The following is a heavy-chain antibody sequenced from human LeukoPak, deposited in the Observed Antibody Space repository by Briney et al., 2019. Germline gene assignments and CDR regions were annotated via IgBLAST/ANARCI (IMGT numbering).Heavy chain of an antibody. CDR3: ARGILEDTAMVYWFDP. CDR2: IIPIFGTA. J-gene: IGHJ5*02. V-gene: IGHV1-69*13. D-gene: IGHD5-18*01. Sequence: SLKRSCKASGRASGNYAMGGVRQTTGQGLEWMGGIIPIFGTANYAQMFQGRVTITADESTSTAYMELSSLRSEDTAVYYCARGILEDTAMVYWFDPWGQGTLVTVSS. CDR1: GRASGNYA.